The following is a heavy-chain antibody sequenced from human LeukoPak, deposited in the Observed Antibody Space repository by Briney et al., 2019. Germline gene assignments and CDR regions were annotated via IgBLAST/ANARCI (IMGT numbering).Heavy chain of an antibody. D-gene: IGHD3-16*01. CDR1: GGSITSSTYY. CDR2: MYYTGST. J-gene: IGHJ4*02. V-gene: IGHV4-39*01. Sequence: PSGTLCLTCTVSGGSITSSTYYWGWVRQPPGKGLEWGGHMYYTGSTYHNPSLKSRVTTSVDTSKKQFSLRLTSVTAADTAVYYCARLSMHTFGGARSGFDYWGQGTLVTVSS. CDR3: ARLSMHTFGGARSGFDY.